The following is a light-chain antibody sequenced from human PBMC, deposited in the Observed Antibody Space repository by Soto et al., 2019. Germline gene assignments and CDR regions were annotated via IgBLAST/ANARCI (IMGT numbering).Light chain of an antibody. CDR1: QSISSW. CDR2: DAS. CDR3: QQYNSYWT. J-gene: IGKJ1*01. V-gene: IGKV1-5*01. Sequence: VHMTQSPSTLSASVGYRVTITCRASQSISSWLAWYQQKPGKAPKLLIYDASSLESGVPSRFSGSGSGTEFTLTISSLKPDDFATYYCQQYNSYWTFGQGTKVDIK.